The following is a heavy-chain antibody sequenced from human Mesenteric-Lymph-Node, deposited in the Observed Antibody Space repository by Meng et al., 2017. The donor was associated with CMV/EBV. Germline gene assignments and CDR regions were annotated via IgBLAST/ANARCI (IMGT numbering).Heavy chain of an antibody. D-gene: IGHD4-23*01. V-gene: IGHV3-33*06. J-gene: IGHJ6*02. CDR2: IWYDGSNK. CDR1: GFTFSSYG. Sequence: GGSLRLSCAASGFTFSSYGMHWVRQAPGKGLEWVAVIWYDGSNKYYADSVKGRFTISRDNSKNTLYLQMNSLRAEDTAVYYCAKDDYGGKSGYYYYYGMDVWGQGTTVTVSS. CDR3: AKDDYGGKSGYYYYYGMDV.